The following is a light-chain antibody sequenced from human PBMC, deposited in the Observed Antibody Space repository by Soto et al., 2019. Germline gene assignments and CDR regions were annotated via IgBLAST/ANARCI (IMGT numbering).Light chain of an antibody. CDR3: QQYNNWPPIT. V-gene: IGKV3-15*01. CDR2: GAS. J-gene: IGKJ5*01. CDR1: QSVSSN. Sequence: EILMTQSPSTRSAAPVERATLSCRPSQSVSSNLAWYQQKPGQAPRLLIYGASTRATGIPARFSGSGSGTEFTLTISSLQSEDFAVYYCQQYNNWPPITFGQGTRLEI.